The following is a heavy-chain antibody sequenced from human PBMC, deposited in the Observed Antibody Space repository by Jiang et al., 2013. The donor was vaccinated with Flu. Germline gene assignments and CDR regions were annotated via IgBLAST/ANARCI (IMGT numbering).Heavy chain of an antibody. CDR3: ARDHSYSSSWYGWFDP. V-gene: IGHV1-46*01. D-gene: IGHD6-13*01. CDR1: GYTFTTYY. Sequence: LVESGAEVKKPGASMKVSCKASGYTFTTYYMHWVRQAPGQGLEWMGIINPSGGSTSYAQKFQGRVTMTRDTSTSTVYMELSSLRSEDTAVYYCARDHSYSSSWYGWFDPWGQGTLVTVSS. J-gene: IGHJ5*02. CDR2: INPSGGST.